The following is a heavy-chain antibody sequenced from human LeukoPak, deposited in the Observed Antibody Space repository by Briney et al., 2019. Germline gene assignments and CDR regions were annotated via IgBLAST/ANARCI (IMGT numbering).Heavy chain of an antibody. CDR1: GGSFSGYY. D-gene: IGHD2/OR15-2a*01. CDR2: INHSGST. J-gene: IGHJ6*02. Sequence: PSETLSLTCAVYGGSFSGYYWSWIRQPPGKGLEWIGEINHSGSTNYNPSLKSRVTISVDTSKNQFSLKLSSVTAADTAVYYCARNRLFLYYYYGRDVGGQGTTVTVSS. CDR3: ARNRLFLYYYYGRDV. V-gene: IGHV4-34*01.